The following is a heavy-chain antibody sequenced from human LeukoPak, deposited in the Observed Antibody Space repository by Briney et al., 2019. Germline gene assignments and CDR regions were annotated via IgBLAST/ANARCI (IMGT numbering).Heavy chain of an antibody. J-gene: IGHJ3*01. V-gene: IGHV4-59*08. Sequence: SETLSLTCIVSGGSISNYYWSWFRQPPGKGLEWFGYIYQTGATSYNPSLKSRVTISIDTSKDQFSLNLSSVTAADTAVYYCARRWVYDKRAFDAWGQGTMVTVSS. CDR3: ARRWVYDKRAFDA. CDR2: IYQTGAT. CDR1: GGSISNYY. D-gene: IGHD3-16*01.